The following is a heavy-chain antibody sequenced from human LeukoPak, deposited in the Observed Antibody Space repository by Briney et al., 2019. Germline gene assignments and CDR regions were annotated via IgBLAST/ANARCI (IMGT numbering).Heavy chain of an antibody. J-gene: IGHJ4*02. CDR2: IYYSGST. Sequence: PSETLSLTCTVSGGSISSYYWSWIRQPPGKGLEWLGYIYYSGSTNYNPSLKSRVTISVDTSKNQFSLKVSSVTAADTAVYYCARGGSRPSYYDIWSGLDYWGQGTLVTVSS. CDR1: GGSISSYY. V-gene: IGHV4-59*01. D-gene: IGHD3-3*01. CDR3: ARGGSRPSYYDIWSGLDY.